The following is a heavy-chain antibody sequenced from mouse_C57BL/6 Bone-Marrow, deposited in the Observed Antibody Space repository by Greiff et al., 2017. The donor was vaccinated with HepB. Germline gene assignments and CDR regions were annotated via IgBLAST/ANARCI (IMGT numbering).Heavy chain of an antibody. CDR1: GYTFTSYW. J-gene: IGHJ3*01. D-gene: IGHD2-2*01. Sequence: VQLQQPGAELVMPGASVKLSCKASGYTFTSYWMHWVKQRPGQGLEWIGEIDPSDSYTNYNQKFKGKSTLTVDKSSSTAYMQLSSLTSEDSAVYYCARSRDGYAWFAYWGQGTLVTVSA. CDR3: ARSRDGYAWFAY. CDR2: IDPSDSYT. V-gene: IGHV1-69*01.